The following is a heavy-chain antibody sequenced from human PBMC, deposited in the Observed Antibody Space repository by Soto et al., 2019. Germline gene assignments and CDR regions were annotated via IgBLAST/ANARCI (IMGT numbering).Heavy chain of an antibody. J-gene: IGHJ4*02. D-gene: IGHD6-6*01. CDR1: GFTVSSNY. CDR2: IYSGGST. Sequence: EVQLVESGGGLVQPGGSLRLSCAASGFTVSSNYMSWVRQAPGKGLEWVSVIYSGGSTYYADSVKGRFTISRHNSKNTLYLQMTSLRAADTAVYYCAIVGGRGQLVGHYWGQGTLVTVSS. V-gene: IGHV3-53*04. CDR3: AIVGGRGQLVGHY.